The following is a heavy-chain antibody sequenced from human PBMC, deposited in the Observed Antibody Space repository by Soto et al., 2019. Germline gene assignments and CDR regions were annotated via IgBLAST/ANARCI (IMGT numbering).Heavy chain of an antibody. CDR2: ISAHNDNT. CDR3: ARGRYADY. Sequence: QVHLVQSGAEVKKPGASVKVSCKCSGYTFTSYGITWVRQAPGQGLEWMGWISAHNDNTDYAKKLQGRVTVTRDTSTSTAYMELRSLRSDDTAVYYCARGRYADYWGQGALVTVSS. D-gene: IGHD1-1*01. J-gene: IGHJ4*02. CDR1: GYTFTSYG. V-gene: IGHV1-18*01.